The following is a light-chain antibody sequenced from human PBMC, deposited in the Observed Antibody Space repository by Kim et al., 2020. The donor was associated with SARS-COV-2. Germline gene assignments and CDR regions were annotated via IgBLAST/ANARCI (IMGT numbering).Light chain of an antibody. CDR1: QGISSY. Sequence: SASTGDRVTVNCGASQGISSYLAWYQQTPGHATKLLIYAASTLQSGVPSRVSGSESGTDFTLTISCLQSEDFATYYCHQYYSYPYTFGQGTKLAI. J-gene: IGKJ2*01. CDR2: AAS. CDR3: HQYYSYPYT. V-gene: IGKV1-8*01.